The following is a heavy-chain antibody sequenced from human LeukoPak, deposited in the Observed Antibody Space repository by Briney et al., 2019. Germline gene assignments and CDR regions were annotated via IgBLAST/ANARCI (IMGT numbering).Heavy chain of an antibody. CDR3: AHIYPETAWNSGSYHDAFDI. CDR1: GGSISSSGYY. D-gene: IGHD1-26*01. V-gene: IGHV4-39*01. J-gene: IGHJ3*02. Sequence: SETLSLTCTVSGGSISSSGYYWGWIRQPPGKGLEWIASIYYSGSTYYNPSLKSRVTISVDTSKNQLSLKLSSLTSADTAVYYCAHIYPETAWNSGSYHDAFDIWGQGTMVTVSS. CDR2: IYYSGST.